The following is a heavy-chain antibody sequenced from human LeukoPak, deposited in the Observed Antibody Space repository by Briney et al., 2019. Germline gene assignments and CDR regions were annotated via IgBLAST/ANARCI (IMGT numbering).Heavy chain of an antibody. CDR1: GYTFTGYY. J-gene: IGHJ5*02. Sequence: GASVKVSCKASGYTFTGYYMHWVRQAPGQGLEWMGWINPNSGGTNYAQKFQGRVTMTRDTPISTAYMELSKLRSDDTAVEYCARELETGTNWFDPLGQGTLVTVSS. CDR3: ARELETGTNWFDP. CDR2: INPNSGGT. D-gene: IGHD3-3*02. V-gene: IGHV1-2*02.